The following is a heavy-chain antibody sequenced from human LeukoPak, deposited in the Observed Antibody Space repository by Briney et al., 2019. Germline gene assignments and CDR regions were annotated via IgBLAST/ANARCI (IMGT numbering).Heavy chain of an antibody. J-gene: IGHJ4*02. CDR2: ISYDGSDK. CDR3: AGAWGGPPGYFDY. D-gene: IGHD2-21*01. CDR1: GFTFSSYA. Sequence: GKSLRLSCAASGFTFSSYAMHWVRQAPGKGLEWVAVISYDGSDKYYADSVKGRFTISRDNSKNTLYLQMNSLRAEDTAVYYCAGAWGGPPGYFDYWGQGTLVTVSS. V-gene: IGHV3-30*04.